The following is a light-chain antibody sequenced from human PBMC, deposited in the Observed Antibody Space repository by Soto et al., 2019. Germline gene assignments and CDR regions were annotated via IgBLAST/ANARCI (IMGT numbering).Light chain of an antibody. CDR2: DAS. J-gene: IGKJ2*01. Sequence: DIQMTQSPSTLSASVGDRVTITCRASQSVGLWLAWYQQKPGKAPKLLIYDASSLESEVPSRFSGSGSGTEFTLTISSLQPDDFATYYCQQYNTYPYTFGQGTKREIK. V-gene: IGKV1-5*01. CDR3: QQYNTYPYT. CDR1: QSVGLW.